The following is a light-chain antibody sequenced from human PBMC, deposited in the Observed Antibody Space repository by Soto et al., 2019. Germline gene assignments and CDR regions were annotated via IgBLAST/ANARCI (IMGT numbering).Light chain of an antibody. J-gene: IGKJ4*01. CDR2: AAS. CDR1: RGIGNY. Sequence: DIQMTQSPASLSASVGDRVTITCRASRGIGNYLAWYQQKPGKVPSLLIYAASTLQSGVPSRFSGSGSGTEFTLTISSLQPEDFATYYCQQLNSYPLTFGGGTKVDI. V-gene: IGKV1-9*01. CDR3: QQLNSYPLT.